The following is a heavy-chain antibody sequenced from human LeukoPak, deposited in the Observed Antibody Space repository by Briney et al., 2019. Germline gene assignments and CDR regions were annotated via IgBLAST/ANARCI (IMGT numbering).Heavy chain of an antibody. Sequence: GGSLRLSCAASGFTFSSYAMSWVRQAPGKGLEWVSAISGSGGSTYYADSVKGRFTIFRDNSKNTLYLQMNSLRAEDTAVYYCAKSPGTLWFGEYHFDYWGQGTLVTVSS. CDR3: AKSPGTLWFGEYHFDY. D-gene: IGHD3-10*01. CDR2: ISGSGGST. V-gene: IGHV3-23*01. CDR1: GFTFSSYA. J-gene: IGHJ4*02.